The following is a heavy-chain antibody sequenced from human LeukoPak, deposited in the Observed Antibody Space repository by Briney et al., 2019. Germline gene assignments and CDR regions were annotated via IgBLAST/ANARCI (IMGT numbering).Heavy chain of an antibody. J-gene: IGHJ4*02. CDR1: GFTFEVYG. CDR2: INWNGGST. D-gene: IGHD3-22*01. V-gene: IGHV3-20*04. CDR3: ARLEVVTYTRSGGVDY. Sequence: GGSLRLSCAASGFTFEVYGMSWVRQAPGKGLEWVSGINWNGGSTGYADSVKGRFTISRDNAKNSLYLQMNSLRAVHTALYYCARLEVVTYTRSGGVDYWGQGTLVTVSS.